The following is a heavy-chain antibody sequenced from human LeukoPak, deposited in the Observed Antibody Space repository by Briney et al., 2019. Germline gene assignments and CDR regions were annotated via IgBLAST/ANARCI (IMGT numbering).Heavy chain of an antibody. Sequence: GASVKVSCKASGYTFNNYDINWVRQATGQGLEWMGWMNPNSGNTGYAQKFQGRVTITRNTSISTAYMELSSLTSEDTAVYYCASSASVIAARSMYYWGQGTLVTVSS. J-gene: IGHJ4*02. CDR1: GYTFNNYD. V-gene: IGHV1-8*03. D-gene: IGHD6-6*01. CDR3: ASSASVIAARSMYY. CDR2: MNPNSGNT.